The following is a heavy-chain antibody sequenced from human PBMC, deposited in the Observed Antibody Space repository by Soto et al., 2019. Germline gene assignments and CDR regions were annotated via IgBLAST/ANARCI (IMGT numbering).Heavy chain of an antibody. Sequence: GGSLRLSCAASGFSFTTYAMHWVRQAPGKGLEWVAGISYDETYKYYAESVEGRFTISRDNSKDTLYLQMNSLRGDDTAVYHCARDRTGEDPGGWFDHWGQGTLVTVSS. CDR1: GFSFTTYA. D-gene: IGHD3-10*01. V-gene: IGHV3-30-3*01. CDR3: ARDRTGEDPGGWFDH. CDR2: ISYDETYK. J-gene: IGHJ5*02.